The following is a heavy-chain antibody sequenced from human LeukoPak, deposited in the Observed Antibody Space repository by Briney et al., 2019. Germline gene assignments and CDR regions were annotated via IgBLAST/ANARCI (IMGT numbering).Heavy chain of an antibody. CDR3: AKGFPPTTYYSGSGSSDF. D-gene: IGHD3-10*01. J-gene: IGHJ4*02. Sequence: GGLRLSCAASGFSFSDYSMNWVRQAPGRGLEWLAYISSSSSTIYYADSVRGRFTASRDNAKSSLFLQMNSLRAEDTAVYYCAKGFPPTTYYSGSGSSDFWGQGTLVTVSS. CDR2: ISSSSSTI. CDR1: GFSFSDYS. V-gene: IGHV3-48*04.